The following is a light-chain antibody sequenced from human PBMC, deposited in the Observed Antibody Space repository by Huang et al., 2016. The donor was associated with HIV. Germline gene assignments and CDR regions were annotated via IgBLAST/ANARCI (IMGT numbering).Light chain of an antibody. CDR2: AAS. CDR3: QQSYSIPWT. V-gene: IGKV1-39*01. Sequence: IQMTQSPSSLPAFVWDRVTILCRASQSITTYLNWYQQKIGESPKLLIYAASILQSGVPVRFGGSGSGTNFSLTITNLQSEDFAVYYCQQSYSIPWTFGQGTRVEI. J-gene: IGKJ1*01. CDR1: QSITTY.